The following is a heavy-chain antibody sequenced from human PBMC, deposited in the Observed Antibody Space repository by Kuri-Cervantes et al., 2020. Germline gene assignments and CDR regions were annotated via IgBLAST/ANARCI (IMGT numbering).Heavy chain of an antibody. CDR2: INPNSGGT. D-gene: IGHD3-10*01. CDR3: ARSARGVIITQPRDY. V-gene: IGHV1-18*01. Sequence: ASVKVSCKASGYTFTSYGISWVRQAPGQGLEWMGWINPNSGGTNYAQKFQGRVTMTTDTSTSTAYMELRSLRSDDTAVYYCARSARGVIITQPRDYWGQGTLVTVSS. J-gene: IGHJ4*02. CDR1: GYTFTSYG.